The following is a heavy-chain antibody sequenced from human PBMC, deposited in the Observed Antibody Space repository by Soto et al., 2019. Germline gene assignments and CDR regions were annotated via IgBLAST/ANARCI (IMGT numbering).Heavy chain of an antibody. CDR2: IKQDGSEK. CDR3: ARDFLDCSGGSCYYYYYGMDV. V-gene: IGHV3-7*01. Sequence: GGSLRLSCAASGFTFSSYWMSWVRQAPGKGLEWVANIKQDGSEKYYVDSVKGRFTISRDNAKNSLYLQMNSLRAEDTAVYYCARDFLDCSGGSCYYYYYGMDVWGQGTTVTVSS. CDR1: GFTFSSYW. J-gene: IGHJ6*02. D-gene: IGHD2-15*01.